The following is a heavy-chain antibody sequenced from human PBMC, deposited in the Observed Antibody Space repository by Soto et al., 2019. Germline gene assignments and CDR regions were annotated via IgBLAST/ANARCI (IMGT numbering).Heavy chain of an antibody. V-gene: IGHV3-53*01. Sequence: ELLLVESGGGVIQPGGSLRLSCAASGFTVRAKYMTWVRQAPGRGLEWVSVIYSGGKIYYPDSVKGRFTTSRDSSQNTMFLQMNNLRVEDTAVYYCARDSGLMRENYGMDVWGQGTTVAVSS. J-gene: IGHJ6*02. CDR2: IYSGGKI. D-gene: IGHD2-15*01. CDR1: GFTVRAKY. CDR3: ARDSGLMRENYGMDV.